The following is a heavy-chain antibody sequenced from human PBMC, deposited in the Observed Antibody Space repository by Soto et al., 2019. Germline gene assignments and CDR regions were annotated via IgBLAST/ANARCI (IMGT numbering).Heavy chain of an antibody. J-gene: IGHJ6*02. CDR2: IYYSGST. Sequence: SETLSVTCTVSGGSISSYYWSWIRQPPGKGLEWIGYIYYSGSTNYNPSLKSRVTISVDTSKNQFSLKLSSVTAADTAVYYCARDLIAVAGHYGMDVWGQGTTVTVSS. CDR1: GGSISSYY. D-gene: IGHD6-19*01. V-gene: IGHV4-59*01. CDR3: ARDLIAVAGHYGMDV.